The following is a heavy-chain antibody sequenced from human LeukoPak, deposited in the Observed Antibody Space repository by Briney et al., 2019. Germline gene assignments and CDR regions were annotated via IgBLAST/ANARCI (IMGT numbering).Heavy chain of an antibody. D-gene: IGHD4-11*01. J-gene: IGHJ4*02. Sequence: SETLSLTCTVSGGSISSYYWSRIRQPPGKGLEWIGYIYYSGSTNYNASLKSRVTISVDTSKNQFSLKLSSVTAADTAVYYCARHKNDYSDSSHDYWGQGTLVTVSS. CDR2: IYYSGST. V-gene: IGHV4-59*08. CDR3: ARHKNDYSDSSHDY. CDR1: GGSISSYY.